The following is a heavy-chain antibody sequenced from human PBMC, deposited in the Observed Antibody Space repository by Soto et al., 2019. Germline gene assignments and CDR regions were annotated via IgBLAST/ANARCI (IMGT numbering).Heavy chain of an antibody. J-gene: IGHJ6*02. Sequence: SETLSLTCTVSGGSISSGGYYWTWIRQHPGKGLEWIGYNYYSGITYYNPSLKSRVTISLDTSKNQFSLKLSSVTAADTAVYYCARGSSIAALYYGMDVWGQGTTVTVSS. D-gene: IGHD6-6*01. CDR3: ARGSSIAALYYGMDV. V-gene: IGHV4-31*03. CDR2: NYYSGIT. CDR1: GGSISSGGYY.